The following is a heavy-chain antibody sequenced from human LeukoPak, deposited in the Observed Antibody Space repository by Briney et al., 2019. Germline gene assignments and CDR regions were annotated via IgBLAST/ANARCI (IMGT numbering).Heavy chain of an antibody. Sequence: PGGSLRLSCEGSAFIFSGHWMNWVRQTPGKGLEWVASIKEDGSERQYVDSVKGRFSISRDNTKGSLFLQLNSLRAEDTAVYYCARGLSSRVSMIRGAPTPFDPWGQGTLVTVSS. CDR1: AFIFSGHW. D-gene: IGHD3-10*01. CDR3: ARGLSSRVSMIRGAPTPFDP. J-gene: IGHJ5*02. CDR2: IKEDGSER. V-gene: IGHV3-7*03.